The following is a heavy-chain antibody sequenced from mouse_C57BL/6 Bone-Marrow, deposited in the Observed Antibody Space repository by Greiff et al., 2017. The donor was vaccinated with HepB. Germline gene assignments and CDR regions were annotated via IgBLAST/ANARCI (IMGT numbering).Heavy chain of an antibody. CDR3: ARGGPFITTGQDYFDY. J-gene: IGHJ2*01. CDR2: INPNNGGT. D-gene: IGHD1-1*01. CDR1: GYTFTDYN. Sequence: VQLQQSGPELVKPGASVKMSCKASGYTFTDYNMHWVKQSHGKSLEWIGYINPNNGGTSYNQKFKGKATLTVHKSSSTAYMELRSLTSEDSAVYYCARGGPFITTGQDYFDYWGQGTTLTVSS. V-gene: IGHV1-22*01.